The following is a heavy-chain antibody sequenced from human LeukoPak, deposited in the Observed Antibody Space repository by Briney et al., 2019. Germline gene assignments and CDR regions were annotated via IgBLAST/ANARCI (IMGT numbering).Heavy chain of an antibody. Sequence: PSETLSLTCTVSGGSISSYYWSWIRQPPGKGLEWIGYIYYSGSTNYNPSLKSRVTISVDTSKNQFSLKLSSVTAADTAVYYCARGLGTRYLDLWGRGTLVTVSS. J-gene: IGHJ2*01. CDR2: IYYSGST. CDR3: ARGLGTRYLDL. CDR1: GGSISSYY. V-gene: IGHV4-59*01. D-gene: IGHD2-2*01.